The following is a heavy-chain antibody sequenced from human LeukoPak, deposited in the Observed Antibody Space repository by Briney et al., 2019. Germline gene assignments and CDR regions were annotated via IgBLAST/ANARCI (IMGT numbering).Heavy chain of an antibody. CDR1: GGSFSGYY. J-gene: IGHJ4*02. Sequence: SETLSLTCAVYGGSFSGYYWSWIRQPPGKGLEWIGKINHSGSTNYNPSLKSRVTISVDTSKNQFSLKLSSVTAADTAVYYCARWGYCSGGSCYPRDYYFDYWGQGTLVTVSS. CDR2: INHSGST. CDR3: ARWGYCSGGSCYPRDYYFDY. V-gene: IGHV4-34*01. D-gene: IGHD2-15*01.